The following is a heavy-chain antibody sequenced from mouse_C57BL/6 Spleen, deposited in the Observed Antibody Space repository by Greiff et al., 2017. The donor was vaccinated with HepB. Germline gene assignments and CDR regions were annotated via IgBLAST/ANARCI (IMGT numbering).Heavy chain of an antibody. D-gene: IGHD1-1*01. CDR1: GFTFSSYA. Sequence: EVHLVESGGGLVKPGGSLKLSCAASGFTFSSYAMSWVRQTPEKRLEWVATISDGGSYTYYPDNVKGRFTISRDNAKNNLYLQMSHLKSEDTAMYYCARDRYYGSSSFDYWGQGTTLTVSS. CDR2: ISDGGSYT. J-gene: IGHJ2*01. CDR3: ARDRYYGSSSFDY. V-gene: IGHV5-4*01.